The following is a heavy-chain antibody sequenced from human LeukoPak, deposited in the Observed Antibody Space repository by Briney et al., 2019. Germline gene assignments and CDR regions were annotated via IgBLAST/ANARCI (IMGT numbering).Heavy chain of an antibody. CDR2: ISYDGSNK. D-gene: IGHD5-24*01. V-gene: IGHV3-30*18. J-gene: IGHJ4*02. CDR3: AKEGWLQGYFDY. CDR1: GFTFSSYG. Sequence: GGSLRLSCAASGFTFSSYGMHWVRQAPGKGLEWVAVISYDGSNKYYADSVKGRFTISRDNSKNTLYLQMNSLRAEDTAVYYCAKEGWLQGYFDYWGQGTLVTVSS.